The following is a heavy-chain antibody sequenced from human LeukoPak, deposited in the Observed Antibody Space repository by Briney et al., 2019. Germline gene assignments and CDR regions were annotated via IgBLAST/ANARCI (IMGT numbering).Heavy chain of an antibody. CDR1: GGTFSSYA. V-gene: IGHV1-2*02. J-gene: IGHJ4*02. CDR3: ARGAGSRTYRRYDL. D-gene: IGHD3-16*01. Sequence: ASVKVSCKASGGTFSSYAISWVRQALGQGLEWMGWVTPGSGATDYAQQFQGRVTLTRDTSISTGYMELNNLISDDTAVYYCARGAGSRTYRRYDLWGQGTLVTVSS. CDR2: VTPGSGAT.